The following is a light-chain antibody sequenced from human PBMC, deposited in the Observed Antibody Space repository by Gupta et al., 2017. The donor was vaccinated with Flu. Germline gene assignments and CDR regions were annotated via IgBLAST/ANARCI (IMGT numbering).Light chain of an antibody. J-gene: IGKJ3*01. CDR2: GAS. V-gene: IGKV3-15*01. CDR1: QSISSN. Sequence: EIVMTQSPATLSVSPGERATLSCRASQSISSNLAWYQQKPGQAPRLLIYGASTRATGIPARFSGSGSGTEFTLTISSRQSEDFAVYYCQQYKDYPPLVTFGPGTKVDIK. CDR3: QQYKDYPPLVT.